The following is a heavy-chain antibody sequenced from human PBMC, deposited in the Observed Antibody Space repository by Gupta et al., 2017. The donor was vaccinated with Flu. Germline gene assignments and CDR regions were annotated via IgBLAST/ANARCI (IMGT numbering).Heavy chain of an antibody. D-gene: IGHD3-22*01. CDR2: IWYDGSNN. V-gene: IGHV3-33*01. Sequence: QVQLLESAGGVVQPGRSLMVACAASGVTFSSYGMHWVLQAPGKGLELVAVIWYDGSNNYYTDPVTGRVTIARDNSKNKLYRQMNRLRAEETAVYYRARASPDYFCSSCYSGPFDYWGQGTLVTVSS. CDR1: GVTFSSYG. J-gene: IGHJ4*02. CDR3: ARASPDYFCSSCYSGPFDY.